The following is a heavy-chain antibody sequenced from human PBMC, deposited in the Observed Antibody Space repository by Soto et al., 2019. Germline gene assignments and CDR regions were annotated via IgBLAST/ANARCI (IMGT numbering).Heavy chain of an antibody. CDR3: TTGGSSLGY. CDR2: IYTDGST. CDR1: GLTVSSNY. Sequence: VQLMESGGGSIQPGASLRLSCAASGLTVSSNYMSWVRQAPGKGLEWVSFIYTDGSTYYADSVKGRFTISRDNSKNTLYLQMTSLRAGDTAIYYCTTGGSSLGYWGQGTLVTVSS. D-gene: IGHD6-6*01. V-gene: IGHV3-53*01. J-gene: IGHJ4*02.